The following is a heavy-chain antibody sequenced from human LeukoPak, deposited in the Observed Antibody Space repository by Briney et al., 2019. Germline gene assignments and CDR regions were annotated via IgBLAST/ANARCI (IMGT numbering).Heavy chain of an antibody. D-gene: IGHD1-26*01. CDR2: ISSSGSHT. V-gene: IGHV3-11*03. CDR1: GFSFSDYY. J-gene: IGHJ4*02. CDR3: ARHPDGSLSLDY. Sequence: GGSLRLSCVASGFSFSDYYMSWIRQAPGKGLEWVSYISSSGSHTNHADSVTGRFTISRNNAKKSLHLQMNSLRAEDTAVYYCARHPDGSLSLDYWGQGTLVTVSS.